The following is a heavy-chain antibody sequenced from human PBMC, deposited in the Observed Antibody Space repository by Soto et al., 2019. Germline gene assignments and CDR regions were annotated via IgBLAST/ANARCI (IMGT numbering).Heavy chain of an antibody. CDR1: GFTLSSYN. J-gene: IGHJ6*02. D-gene: IGHD6-13*01. CDR3: ARDHGGSTWFVGIYYYFGVDV. CDR2: ISGSSDNI. V-gene: IGHV3-48*02. Sequence: EVQLVDSGGGLVQPGGSLRLSSAASGFTLSSYNMNWVRQAPGKGLEWVSYISGSSDNIYYADSVKGRFTISRDNAKNSLYLQMDSLRDEDTAVYYCARDHGGSTWFVGIYYYFGVDVWGQGATVTVSS.